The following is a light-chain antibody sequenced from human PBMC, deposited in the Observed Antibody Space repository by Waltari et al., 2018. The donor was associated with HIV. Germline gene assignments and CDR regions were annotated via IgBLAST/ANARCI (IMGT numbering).Light chain of an antibody. CDR1: SGDVGGYNY. Sequence: QSALTQPASVSGSPGQSITISCTGTSGDVGGYNYVSWYQQHPRKAPKLMIYEVSNRPSGVSKRFSGSKSGNTASLTISGLQAEDEADYYCSAYTSSSTLVFGGGTKLTVL. CDR3: SAYTSSSTLV. CDR2: EVS. J-gene: IGLJ3*02. V-gene: IGLV2-14*01.